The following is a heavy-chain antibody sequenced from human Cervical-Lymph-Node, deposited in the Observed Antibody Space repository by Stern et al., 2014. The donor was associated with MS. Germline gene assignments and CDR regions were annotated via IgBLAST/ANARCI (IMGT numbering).Heavy chain of an antibody. V-gene: IGHV4-4*02. CDR2: IHYSGNT. D-gene: IGHD2-2*01. CDR3: AKDPIVVVPPDYNRKGGYGMDV. Sequence: QVQLQESGPGLVKPSGTLSLTCAVSGGSVSSSNWWSWVRQSPGKGLEWIGEIHYSGNTNYNPSLKSRVTISLDKSRNQFSLKVTSVTAADTAVYYCAKDPIVVVPPDYNRKGGYGMDVWGQGTTVTVSS. J-gene: IGHJ6*02. CDR1: GGSVSSSNW.